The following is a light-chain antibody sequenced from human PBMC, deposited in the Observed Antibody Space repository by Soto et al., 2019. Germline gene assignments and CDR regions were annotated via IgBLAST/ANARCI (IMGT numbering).Light chain of an antibody. J-gene: IGLJ1*01. Sequence: QSAPTQPASVSGAPGQSITISCTETSSDVGGYNFVSWYQQNPGKAPKLIIYEVHNRPSGVSHRFSGSKSANTASLTISGLQTDDEADYYCSSYTSSDTYVFGTGTKLTVL. CDR2: EVH. CDR3: SSYTSSDTYV. CDR1: SSDVGGYNF. V-gene: IGLV2-14*01.